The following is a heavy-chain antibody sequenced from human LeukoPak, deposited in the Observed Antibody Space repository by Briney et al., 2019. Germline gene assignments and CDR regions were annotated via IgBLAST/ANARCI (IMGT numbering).Heavy chain of an antibody. CDR1: GYTFTSYY. D-gene: IGHD3-16*01. CDR2: INPRGGST. J-gene: IGHJ4*02. Sequence: ASVKVSCKASGYTFTSYYMHWVRQAPGQGREGMGIINPRGGSTSYAQKSQGRVTMPRDTSTSTVYMELSSLRSEDTAVYYCARDQSGGGFDYWGQGTLVTVSS. CDR3: ARDQSGGGFDY. V-gene: IGHV1-46*01.